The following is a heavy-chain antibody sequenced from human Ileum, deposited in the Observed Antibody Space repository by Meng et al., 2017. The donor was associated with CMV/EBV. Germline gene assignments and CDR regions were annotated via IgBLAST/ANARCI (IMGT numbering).Heavy chain of an antibody. CDR1: GYTFSNYD. J-gene: IGHJ6*02. V-gene: IGHV1-8*01. Sequence: ASVKVSCKASGYTFSNYDINWVRQASGQGLEWMGGINPSSGNSGYADKFQGRVTMTRNTSISTVYMEVSGLTSADTGVYYCAREIINLDRMDVWGQGTTVTGSS. CDR3: AREIINLDRMDV. CDR2: INPSSGNS.